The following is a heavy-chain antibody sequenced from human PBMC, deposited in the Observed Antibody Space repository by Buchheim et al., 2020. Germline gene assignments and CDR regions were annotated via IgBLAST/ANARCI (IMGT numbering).Heavy chain of an antibody. J-gene: IGHJ5*02. CDR3: ARELDYGPINWFDP. CDR1: GGSISSGSYY. Sequence: QVQLQESGPGLVKPSQTLSLTCTVSGGSISSGSYYWSWIRQPAGKGLEWIGRVYSSGSTDSNPSLKSRVTISLDTSKNQFSLKLSSVTAADTAVYYCARELDYGPINWFDPWGQETL. CDR2: VYSSGST. V-gene: IGHV4-61*02. D-gene: IGHD4-17*01.